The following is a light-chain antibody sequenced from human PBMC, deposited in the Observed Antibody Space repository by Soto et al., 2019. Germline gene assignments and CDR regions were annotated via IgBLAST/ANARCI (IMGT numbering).Light chain of an antibody. CDR2: SND. CDR1: SSNIGRNT. J-gene: IGLJ1*01. CDR3: AAWDDSLNGLV. Sequence: QSVLTQPPSASGTPGQRVTISCSGSSSNIGRNTVDWYQHLPGTAPKLLIYSNDQRPSGVPDRFSGSKSGTSASLAISGPQSEDEADYYCAAWDDSLNGLVFGTGTKLTVL. V-gene: IGLV1-44*01.